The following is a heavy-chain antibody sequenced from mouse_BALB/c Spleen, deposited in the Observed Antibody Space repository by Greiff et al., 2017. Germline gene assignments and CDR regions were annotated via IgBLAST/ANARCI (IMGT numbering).Heavy chain of an antibody. Sequence: EVKLMESGGGLVKPGGSLKLSCAASGFTFSSYAMSWVRQSPEKRLEWVAEISSGGSYTYYPDTVTGRFTISRDNAKNTLYLEMSSLRSEDTAMYYCARATTVPRFAYWGQGTLVTVSA. CDR3: ARATTVPRFAY. D-gene: IGHD1-1*01. V-gene: IGHV5-9-4*01. CDR1: GFTFSSYA. CDR2: ISSGGSYT. J-gene: IGHJ3*01.